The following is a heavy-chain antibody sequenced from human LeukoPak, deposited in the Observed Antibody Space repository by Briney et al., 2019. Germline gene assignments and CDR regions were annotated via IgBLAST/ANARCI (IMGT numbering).Heavy chain of an antibody. CDR2: ISGSGGST. J-gene: IGHJ4*02. Sequence: GGSLSLSCAASGFTFSSYAMSWVRRAPGKGLGWVSAISGSGGSTYYADSVKGRFTISRDNSKNTLYLQMNSLRAEDTAVYYCAKAPEYQYYFDYWGQGTLVTVSS. CDR1: GFTFSSYA. V-gene: IGHV3-23*01. CDR3: AKAPEYQYYFDY. D-gene: IGHD2-2*01.